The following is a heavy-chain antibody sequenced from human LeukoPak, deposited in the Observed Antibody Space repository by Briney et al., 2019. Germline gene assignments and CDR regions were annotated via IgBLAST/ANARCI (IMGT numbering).Heavy chain of an antibody. D-gene: IGHD5-12*01. J-gene: IGHJ6*03. V-gene: IGHV4-34*01. CDR3: ARVGGTTIGYYYYYMDV. Sequence: SETLSLTCAVYGGSFSDYYWSWIRQPPGKGLEWIGEINHSGSTNYNPSLNSRVTISVDTSKNQFSLKLSSVTAADTAVYYCARVGGTTIGYYYYYMDVWGKGTTVTVSS. CDR2: INHSGST. CDR1: GGSFSDYY.